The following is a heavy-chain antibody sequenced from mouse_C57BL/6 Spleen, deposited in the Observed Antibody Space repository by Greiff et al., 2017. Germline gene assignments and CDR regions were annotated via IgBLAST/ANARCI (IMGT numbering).Heavy chain of an antibody. V-gene: IGHV3-6*01. CDR3: AREGSTMVTRGFDY. D-gene: IGHD2-2*01. CDR1: GYSITSGYY. CDR2: ISYDGSN. J-gene: IGHJ2*01. Sequence: EVQLVESGPGLVKPSQSLSLTCSVTGYSITSGYYWNWIRQFPGNKLEWMGYISYDGSNNYNPSLKNRISITRDTSKNQFFLKLNSVTTEDTATYYCAREGSTMVTRGFDYWGQGTTLTVSS.